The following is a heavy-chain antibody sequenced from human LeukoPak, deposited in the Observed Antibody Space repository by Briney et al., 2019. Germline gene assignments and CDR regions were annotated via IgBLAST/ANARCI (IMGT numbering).Heavy chain of an antibody. V-gene: IGHV4-34*01. CDR1: GVYFSGYY. D-gene: IGHD3-10*01. CDR3: ARSESPYYHGSGEFDY. J-gene: IGHJ4*02. CDR2: INHGGST. Sequence: PSETLSLTCAVYGVYFSGYYWRWIRQPPGKALEWIGAINHGGSTKYNPSLKSRLTISVDTSKNQLSLKLSSVTAADTAVYYCARSESPYYHGSGEFDYWGQGTLVTVSS.